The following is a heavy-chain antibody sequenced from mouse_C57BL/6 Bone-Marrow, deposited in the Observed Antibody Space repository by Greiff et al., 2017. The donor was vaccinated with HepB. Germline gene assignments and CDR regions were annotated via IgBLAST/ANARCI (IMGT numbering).Heavy chain of an antibody. CDR2: ISSGSSTI. Sequence: VQLKESGGGLVKPGGSLKLSCAASGFTFSDYGMHWVRQAPEKGLEWVAYISSGSSTIYYADTGKGRFTISRDNAKNTLFLQMTSLRSEDTAMYYCARDTVYYFDYWGQGTTLTVSS. J-gene: IGHJ2*01. D-gene: IGHD1-1*01. CDR1: GFTFSDYG. V-gene: IGHV5-17*01. CDR3: ARDTVYYFDY.